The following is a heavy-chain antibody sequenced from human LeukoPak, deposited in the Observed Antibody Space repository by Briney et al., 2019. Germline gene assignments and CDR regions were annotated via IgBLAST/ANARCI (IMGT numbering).Heavy chain of an antibody. CDR2: IGARGEVT. J-gene: IGHJ4*02. CDR3: AKVHYTASFPGSFPGRTYLDS. D-gene: IGHD1-26*01. Sequence: GGSLRLSCTVSGFAFSDYAMSWVRQAPGKGPEWVSSIGARGEVTYSADSVKGRFTISRDNSKRTLFLQMNRLRAEDTAVYYCAKVHYTASFPGSFPGRTYLDSWGQGSLVTVSS. V-gene: IGHV3-23*01. CDR1: GFAFSDYA.